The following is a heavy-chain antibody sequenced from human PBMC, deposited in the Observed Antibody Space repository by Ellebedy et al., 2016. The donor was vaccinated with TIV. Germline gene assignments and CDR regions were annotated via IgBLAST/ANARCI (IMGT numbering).Heavy chain of an antibody. D-gene: IGHD6-6*01. CDR3: ARRPYSSSSSGPLYYYYYGMDV. CDR2: IYSGGST. Sequence: GESLKISXAASGFTVSSNYMSWVRQAPGKGLEWVSVIYSGGSTYYADSVRGRFTISRDNSKNTLYLQMNSLRAEDTAVYYCARRPYSSSSSGPLYYYYYGMDVWGQGTTVTVSS. CDR1: GFTVSSNY. J-gene: IGHJ6*02. V-gene: IGHV3-53*01.